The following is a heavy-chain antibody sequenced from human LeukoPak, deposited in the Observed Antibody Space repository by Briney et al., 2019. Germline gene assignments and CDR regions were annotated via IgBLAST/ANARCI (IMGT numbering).Heavy chain of an antibody. D-gene: IGHD6-13*01. CDR2: INTNTGNP. V-gene: IGHV7-4-1*02. J-gene: IGHJ4*02. Sequence: GASVKVSCKASGYTFTSYTMNWVRQAPGQGLEWMGWINTNTGNPTYAQGFTGRFVFSLDTSVSTAYLQISSLKAEDTAVYYCARDWVSSSLLEAYYFDYWGQGTLVTVSS. CDR1: GYTFTSYT. CDR3: ARDWVSSSLLEAYYFDY.